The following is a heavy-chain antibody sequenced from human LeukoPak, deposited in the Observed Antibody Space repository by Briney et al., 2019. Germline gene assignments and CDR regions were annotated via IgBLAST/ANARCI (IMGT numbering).Heavy chain of an antibody. J-gene: IGHJ4*02. CDR2: IIPIFGTA. D-gene: IGHD6-6*01. CDR1: GGTFSSYA. CDR3: ARALSEYSSSWGGY. Sequence: SVKVSCKASGGTFSSYAISWVRQAPGQGLEWMGGIIPIFGTANYAQKFQGRVTITADESTSAAYMELSSLRSEDTAVYYCARALSEYSSSWGGYWGQGTLVTVSS. V-gene: IGHV1-69*01.